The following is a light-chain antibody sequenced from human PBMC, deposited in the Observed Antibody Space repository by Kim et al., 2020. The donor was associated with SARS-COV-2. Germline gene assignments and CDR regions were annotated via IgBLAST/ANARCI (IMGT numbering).Light chain of an antibody. V-gene: IGKV1-5*03. CDR2: KAS. J-gene: IGKJ2*01. CDR3: QQYNNYPYT. CDR1: QNIRNW. Sequence: DIQMTQSPSTLSASVGDRVTITCRASQNIRNWLAWYQQKPGKAPKILIYKASSLESGVPSSFSGSGSGTEFTLTISSLQPDDFATYYCQQYNNYPYTFGQGTKLEI.